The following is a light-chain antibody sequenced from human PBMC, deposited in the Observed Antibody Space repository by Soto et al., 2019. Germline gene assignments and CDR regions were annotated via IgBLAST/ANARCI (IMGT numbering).Light chain of an antibody. Sequence: DIQMTQSPSTLSASVGDRVTITCRASQRISSWLAWYQQKPGRAPKLLIYDASTLDSGVPSRFSGSGSGTEFTLTISSLQPDDFATYYCQQYNSYRPFGQGTKVDIK. V-gene: IGKV1-5*01. J-gene: IGKJ1*01. CDR2: DAS. CDR3: QQYNSYRP. CDR1: QRISSW.